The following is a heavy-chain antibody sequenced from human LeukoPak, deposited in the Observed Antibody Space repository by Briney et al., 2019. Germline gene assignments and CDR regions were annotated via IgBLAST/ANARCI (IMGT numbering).Heavy chain of an antibody. D-gene: IGHD6-19*01. CDR1: GGSISSGSYY. V-gene: IGHV4-61*02. J-gene: IGHJ4*02. Sequence: TLSLTCTVSGGSISSGSYYWSWIRQPAGKGLEWIGRIYTSGSTNYNPSLKSRVTISVDTSKNQFSLKLSSVTAADTAVYYCASTVAGAIDYWGQGTLVTVSS. CDR2: IYTSGST. CDR3: ASTVAGAIDY.